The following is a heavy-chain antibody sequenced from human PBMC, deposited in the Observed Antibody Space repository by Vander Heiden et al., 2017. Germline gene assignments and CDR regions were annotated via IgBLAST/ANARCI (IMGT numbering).Heavy chain of an antibody. CDR3: AKLPGYYYDSSGYAPHLWR. V-gene: IGHV3-30*18. D-gene: IGHD3-22*01. CDR2: ISYDGSNK. Sequence: QVQLVESGGGVVQPGRSLRLSCAASGFTFSSYGMHWVRQAPGKGLEWVAVISYDGSNKYYADAVKGRFTISRDNSKNTLYLQMNSLRAEDTAVYYCAKLPGYYYDSSGYAPHLWRWGQGTLVTVSS. J-gene: IGHJ4*02. CDR1: GFTFSSYG.